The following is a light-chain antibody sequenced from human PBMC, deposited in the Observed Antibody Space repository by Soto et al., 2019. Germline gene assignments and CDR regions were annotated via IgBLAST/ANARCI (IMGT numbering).Light chain of an antibody. CDR1: SSNIGNTY. Sequence: QAVVTQPPSVSAAPGQKVTISCSGSSSNIGNTYVSWYQQLPGTAPKLLIYENNRRPSGIPDRFSGSKSGTSATLGITGLQTGDEADYYCGTWDSSLSLYGVFGGGTKLTVL. CDR3: GTWDSSLSLYGV. J-gene: IGLJ3*02. V-gene: IGLV1-51*02. CDR2: ENN.